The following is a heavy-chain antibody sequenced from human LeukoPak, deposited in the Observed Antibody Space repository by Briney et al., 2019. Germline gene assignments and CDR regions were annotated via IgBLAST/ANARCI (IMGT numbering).Heavy chain of an antibody. J-gene: IGHJ4*02. CDR2: IIPTFGTA. V-gene: IGHV1-69*13. CDR3: ARGQLGLYYFDY. D-gene: IGHD6-13*01. Sequence: SVKVSCKASGVTFSSYAISWVRQTPEQGLEWMGGIIPTFGTANYAQKFKGRVTITADESTSTAYMELSSLRAEDTAVYYCARGQLGLYYFDYWGQGTLVTVSS. CDR1: GVTFSSYA.